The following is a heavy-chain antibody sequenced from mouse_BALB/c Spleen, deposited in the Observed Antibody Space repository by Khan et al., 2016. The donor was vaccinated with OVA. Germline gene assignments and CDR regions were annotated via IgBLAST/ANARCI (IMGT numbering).Heavy chain of an antibody. CDR3: ARTGDYYFDY. Sequence: EVELVESGGGLVQTGGSRKLSCAASGFTFSGFGMHWIRQAPETGLEWVAYISSGGSSISYAATVRGRFTIPRDNPKTTRFLQMTSLRSEDTAMYYWARTGDYYFDYWGQGTTLTVSS. D-gene: IGHD2-13*01. V-gene: IGHV5-17*02. CDR1: GFTFSGFG. J-gene: IGHJ2*01. CDR2: ISSGGSSI.